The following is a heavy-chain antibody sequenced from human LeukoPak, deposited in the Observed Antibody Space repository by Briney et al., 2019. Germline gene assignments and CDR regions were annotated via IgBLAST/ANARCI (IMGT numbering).Heavy chain of an antibody. CDR2: ISWNSGRI. J-gene: IGHJ4*02. V-gene: IGHV3-9*01. Sequence: PGGSLRLSCAASGFTFDDYAMHWVRQAPGKGLEWASGISWNSGRIGYADSVKGRFTISRDNAKNSLYLQMNSLRAEDTALYYCGRSGSYYNEFDYWGQGTLVTVSS. CDR3: GRSGSYYNEFDY. CDR1: GFTFDDYA. D-gene: IGHD3-10*01.